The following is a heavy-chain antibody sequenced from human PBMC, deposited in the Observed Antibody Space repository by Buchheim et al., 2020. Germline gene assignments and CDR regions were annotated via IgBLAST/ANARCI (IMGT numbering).Heavy chain of an antibody. D-gene: IGHD3-3*01. J-gene: IGHJ4*02. V-gene: IGHV3-74*01. CDR1: GFTLSSYW. CDR2: INSDGSST. Sequence: EVQLVESGGGLVQPGGSLRLSCAASGFTLSSYWMHWVRQAPGKGLEWVSRINSDGSSTSYADSVKGRFTISRDNAKNTLYLEMNSLRAEDTAVYYCARGPHYDFWSGYYPWIYWGQGTL. CDR3: ARGPHYDFWSGYYPWIY.